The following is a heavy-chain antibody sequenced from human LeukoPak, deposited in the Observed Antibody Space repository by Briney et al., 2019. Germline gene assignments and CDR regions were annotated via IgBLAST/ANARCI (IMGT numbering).Heavy chain of an antibody. D-gene: IGHD3-9*01. CDR2: IRYDGSNK. CDR1: GFTFSSYG. CDR3: AKAGADRVLRYFDWSTWE. V-gene: IGHV3-30*02. J-gene: IGHJ4*02. Sequence: GGSLRLSCAASGFTFSSYGMHWVRQAPGKGLEWVAFIRYDGSNKYYADSVKGRFTISRDNSKNTLYLQMNSLRAEDTAVYFCAKAGADRVLRYFDWSTWEWGQGTLVTASS.